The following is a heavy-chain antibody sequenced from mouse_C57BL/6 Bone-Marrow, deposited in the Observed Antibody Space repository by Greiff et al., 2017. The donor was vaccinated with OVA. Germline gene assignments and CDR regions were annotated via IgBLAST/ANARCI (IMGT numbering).Heavy chain of an antibody. CDR3: ASAVFAN. CDR1: GYTFTSYW. J-gene: IGHJ3*01. V-gene: IGHV1-50*01. Sequence: QVQLQQPGAELVKPGASVTLSCKASGYTFTSYWMQWVKQRPGQGLEWIGEIDPSDSYTNYNQKFKGKATLTVDTSSSTAYMQLNSLTSADSAVYYCASAVFANWGQGTLVTVSA. CDR2: IDPSDSYT.